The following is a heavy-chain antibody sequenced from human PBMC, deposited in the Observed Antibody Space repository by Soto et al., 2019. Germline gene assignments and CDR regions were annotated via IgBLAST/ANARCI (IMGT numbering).Heavy chain of an antibody. D-gene: IGHD6-6*01. Sequence: ASVKVSCKASGYTFTSYAMHWVRQAPGQRLEWMGWINAGNGNTKYSRKFQGRVTITRDTSASTAYMELSSLRSEDTAVYYCARDVGIAARPDWFDPWGQGTLVTVSS. CDR2: INAGNGNT. CDR3: ARDVGIAARPDWFDP. V-gene: IGHV1-3*01. J-gene: IGHJ5*02. CDR1: GYTFTSYA.